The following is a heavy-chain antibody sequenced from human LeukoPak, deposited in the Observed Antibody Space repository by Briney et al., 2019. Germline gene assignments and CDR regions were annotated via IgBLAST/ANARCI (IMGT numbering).Heavy chain of an antibody. J-gene: IGHJ4*02. CDR1: GGSISSYY. V-gene: IGHV4-59*01. CDR3: ARGARWNDY. Sequence: SETLSLTCGVSGGSISSYYWSWIRQPPGKGLEWIGYIYYTGSINYNPSLKSRVTISVDTSKNQFSLKLSSVTAADTAVYYCARGARWNDYWGQGTLVTVSS. D-gene: IGHD4-23*01. CDR2: IYYTGSI.